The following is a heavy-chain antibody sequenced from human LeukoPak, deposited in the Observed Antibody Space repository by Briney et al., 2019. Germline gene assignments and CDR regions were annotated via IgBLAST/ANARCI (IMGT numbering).Heavy chain of an antibody. Sequence: GGSLRLSCAASGFTFDDYGMTWVRQAPGKGLEWVSGINWNGGSTGYADSVKGRFTISRDNAKNSLYLQMNSLRAEDTAVYYCARVGGGYSSSPDAFDIWGQGTMVTVSS. V-gene: IGHV3-20*04. CDR1: GFTFDDYG. J-gene: IGHJ3*02. CDR2: INWNGGST. CDR3: ARVGGGYSSSPDAFDI. D-gene: IGHD6-6*01.